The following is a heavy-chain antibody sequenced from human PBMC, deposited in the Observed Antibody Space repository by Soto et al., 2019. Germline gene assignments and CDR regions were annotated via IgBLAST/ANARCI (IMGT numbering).Heavy chain of an antibody. D-gene: IGHD2-15*01. CDR3: ARGRTSYNCSGGSCYRAYFDY. CDR1: GFTFSSYG. V-gene: IGHV3-33*01. Sequence: QVQLVESGGGVVQPGRSLRLSCAASGFTFSSYGMHWVRQAPGKGLEWVAVIWYDGSNKYYADSVKGRFTISRDNSKNTLYLQMNSLRAEDTAVYYCARGRTSYNCSGGSCYRAYFDYWGQGTLVTVSS. CDR2: IWYDGSNK. J-gene: IGHJ4*02.